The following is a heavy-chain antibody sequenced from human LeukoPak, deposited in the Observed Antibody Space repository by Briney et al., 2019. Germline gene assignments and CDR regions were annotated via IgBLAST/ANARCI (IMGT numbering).Heavy chain of an antibody. J-gene: IGHJ4*02. D-gene: IGHD3-9*01. CDR2: INSDGSST. CDR3: ATTLYDILTGYYY. CDR1: GFTFSSYW. Sequence: PGGSLRLSCAASGFTFSSYWMHWVRQAPGKGLVWVSRINSDGSSTSYADSVKGRFTISRDNAKNSLYLQMNSLRAEDTAVYYCATTLYDILTGYYYWGQGTLVTVSS. V-gene: IGHV3-74*01.